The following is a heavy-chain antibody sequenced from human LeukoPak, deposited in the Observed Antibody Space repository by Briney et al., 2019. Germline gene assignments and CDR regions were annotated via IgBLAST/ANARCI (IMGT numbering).Heavy chain of an antibody. J-gene: IGHJ4*02. V-gene: IGHV3-23*01. CDR3: ARTGSEGFDY. D-gene: IGHD1-14*01. Sequence: PGGSLRLSCAASGFTFSAYAMSWVRQAPGKGLEWVSAICGSDGSRYYADSVKGRFTISRDNTKNSLYLQMNSLRAEDTAVYYCARTGSEGFDYWGQGTLVTVSS. CDR1: GFTFSAYA. CDR2: ICGSDGSR.